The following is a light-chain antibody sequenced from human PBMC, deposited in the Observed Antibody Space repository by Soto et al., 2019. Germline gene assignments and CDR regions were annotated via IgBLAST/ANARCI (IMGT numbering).Light chain of an antibody. V-gene: IGLV2-14*01. CDR1: SSDIGDYNY. Sequence: QSALTQPASVSGSPGQSITISCNGTSSDIGDYNYVSLYQHHPGKAPKLMIYDVSNLPSGIYNRFFGSKSGNTGSLTISGLQAEDEANYYCSSYTSTSRLEVFGGGTKLTVL. CDR2: DVS. CDR3: SSYTSTSRLEV. J-gene: IGLJ3*02.